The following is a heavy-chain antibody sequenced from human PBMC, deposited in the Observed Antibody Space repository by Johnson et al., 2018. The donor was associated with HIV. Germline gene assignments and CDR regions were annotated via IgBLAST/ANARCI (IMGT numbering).Heavy chain of an antibody. J-gene: IGHJ3*02. CDR3: ASRGYSGYDSYAFDI. D-gene: IGHD5-12*01. CDR2: IYSGGST. CDR1: GFTVSSNY. V-gene: IGHV3-53*01. Sequence: VQLVESGGGLIQPGGSLRLSCAASGFTVSSNYMSWVRQAPGKGLEWVSVIYSGGSTYYADSVKGRFTISRDNSKNTLYLQMNSLRAEDTAVYYCASRGYSGYDSYAFDIWCQGTMVTVSS.